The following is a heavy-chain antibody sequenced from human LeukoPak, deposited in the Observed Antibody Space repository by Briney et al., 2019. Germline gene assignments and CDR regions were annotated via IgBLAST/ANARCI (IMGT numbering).Heavy chain of an antibody. CDR3: ARGAYSSGWAYFDH. J-gene: IGHJ4*02. CDR2: ISFSVNTK. D-gene: IGHD6-19*01. Sequence: GSLRLSCAASGFTFSDYSMNWVRQAPGKGLEWVSYISFSVNTKYYGDSVKGRFTISRDNAKNSLYLHMDSLRAEDTAVYYCARGAYSSGWAYFDHWGQGTLVTVSS. CDR1: GFTFSDYS. V-gene: IGHV3-48*04.